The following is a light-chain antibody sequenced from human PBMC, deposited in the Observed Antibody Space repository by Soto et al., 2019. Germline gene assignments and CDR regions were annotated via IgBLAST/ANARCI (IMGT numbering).Light chain of an antibody. CDR3: QQYRGYSTWT. Sequence: DIQMTQSPSTPSSSLGDRVTITCRASQIISRRLAWYQQKPGKAPKVLICDDSTLQRGVPSRFSGSGSGTEFTLTISSLQTDDFATYYCQQYRGYSTWTFGQGTKVDIK. CDR2: DDS. J-gene: IGKJ1*01. CDR1: QIISRR. V-gene: IGKV1-5*01.